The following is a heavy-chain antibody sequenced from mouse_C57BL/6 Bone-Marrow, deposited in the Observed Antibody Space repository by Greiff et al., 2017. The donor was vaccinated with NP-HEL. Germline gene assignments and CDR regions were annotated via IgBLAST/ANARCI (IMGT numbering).Heavy chain of an antibody. Sequence: EVQLVESGGGLVQPGGSMKLSCVASGFTFSNYWMNWVRQSPEKGLEWVAQIRLKSDNYATHYAESVKGRFTISRDDSKSSVYLQMNNLRAEDTGIYYCTGLRRTYYAMDYWGQGTSVTVSS. CDR1: GFTFSNYW. V-gene: IGHV6-3*01. D-gene: IGHD2-4*01. J-gene: IGHJ4*01. CDR2: IRLKSDNYAT. CDR3: TGLRRTYYAMDY.